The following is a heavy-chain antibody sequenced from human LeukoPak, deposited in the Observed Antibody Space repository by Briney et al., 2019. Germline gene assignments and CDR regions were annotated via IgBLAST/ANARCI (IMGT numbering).Heavy chain of an antibody. CDR3: ARDRSYDSSGYLTG. D-gene: IGHD3-22*01. CDR2: ISSSSSYI. J-gene: IGHJ4*02. Sequence: GGSLRLSCAASGFTFSGYSMNWVRQAPGKGLEWVSSISSSSSYIYYADSVKGRFTISRDNAKNSLYLQMNSLRAEETAVYYCARDRSYDSSGYLTGWGQGTLVTVSS. V-gene: IGHV3-21*01. CDR1: GFTFSGYS.